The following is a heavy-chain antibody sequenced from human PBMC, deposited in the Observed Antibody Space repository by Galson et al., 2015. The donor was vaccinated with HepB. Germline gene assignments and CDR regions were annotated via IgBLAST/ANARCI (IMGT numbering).Heavy chain of an antibody. V-gene: IGHV3-33*01. D-gene: IGHD2/OR15-2a*01. J-gene: IGHJ6*02. Sequence: SLRLSCAASGFALSGYGMHWVRQAPGKGLEWVAIIWDDGSNKYYGDSVKGRFTISRDESKNTVYLQMSNLRVEDTAVYYCARGGRWGSTYFYYYGLDVWRQPTTLTVS. CDR1: GFALSGYG. CDR3: ARGGRWGSTYFYYYGLDV. CDR2: IWDDGSNK.